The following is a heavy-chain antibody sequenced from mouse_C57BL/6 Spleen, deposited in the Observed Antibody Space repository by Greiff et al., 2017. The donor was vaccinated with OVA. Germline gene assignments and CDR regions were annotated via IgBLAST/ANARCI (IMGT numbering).Heavy chain of an antibody. CDR1: GYAFPNYL. J-gene: IGHJ4*01. Sequence: QVQLQQSGAELVRPGTSVKVSCKASGYAFPNYLIEWVKQRPGQGLEWIGVINPGSGGTNYNEKFKGKATLTADKSSSTAYMQLSSLTSEDSAVYFCAGGSSYVYAMDYWGQGTSVTVSS. D-gene: IGHD1-1*01. CDR2: INPGSGGT. CDR3: AGGSSYVYAMDY. V-gene: IGHV1-54*01.